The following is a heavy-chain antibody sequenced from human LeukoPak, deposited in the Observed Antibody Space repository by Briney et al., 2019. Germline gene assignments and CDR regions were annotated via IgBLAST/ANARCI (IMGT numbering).Heavy chain of an antibody. CDR1: GGSMSPYH. D-gene: IGHD6-19*01. CDR3: GRAVSGCFDY. J-gene: IGHJ4*02. Sequence: PSETLSLTCTVSGGSMSPYHWGWIRQPPGKGLEWTGYIYYSGSTNYNTSLKSRVTISVDKSKNQFSLRLSSVPAADTASYYCGRAVSGCFDYWGQGTLVTVSS. V-gene: IGHV4-59*08. CDR2: IYYSGST.